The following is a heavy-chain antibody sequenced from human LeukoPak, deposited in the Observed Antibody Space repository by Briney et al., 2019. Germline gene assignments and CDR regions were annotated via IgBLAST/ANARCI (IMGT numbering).Heavy chain of an antibody. CDR1: GGSFSGYY. CDR3: ARQGGYDLIYYYYMDV. Sequence: PSETLSLTCAVYGGSFSGYYWSWIRQPPGKGLEWIGEINHSGSTNYNPSLKSRVTISVDTSKNQFSLQLSSVTAADTAVYYCARQGGYDLIYYYYMDVWGKGTTVTISS. V-gene: IGHV4-34*01. CDR2: INHSGST. J-gene: IGHJ6*03. D-gene: IGHD5-12*01.